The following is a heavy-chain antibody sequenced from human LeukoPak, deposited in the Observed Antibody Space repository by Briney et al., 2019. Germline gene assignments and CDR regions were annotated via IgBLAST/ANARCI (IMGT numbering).Heavy chain of an antibody. J-gene: IGHJ5*02. V-gene: IGHV3-66*02. Sequence: GGSLRLSCAASGFTVSSNYMSWVRQATGKGLEWVSVIYSGGSTYYADSVKGRFTSSRDNSKNTLYLQMNSLRAEDTAVYYCARDPPGYYDSSGYFTWGQGTLVTVSS. CDR3: ARDPPGYYDSSGYFT. CDR1: GFTVSSNY. CDR2: IYSGGST. D-gene: IGHD3-22*01.